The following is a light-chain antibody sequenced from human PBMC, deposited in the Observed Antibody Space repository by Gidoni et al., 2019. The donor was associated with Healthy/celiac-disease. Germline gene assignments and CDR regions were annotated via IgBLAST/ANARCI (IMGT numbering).Light chain of an antibody. CDR1: SSHIGAGYD. Sequence: QPVLTQPPSVSGAPGKRVTISCTGSSSHIGAGYDVHWYQQLPGTAPKLLIYRNSNRPSGVPDRFSGSKSGTSASLAITGLQAEDEADYYCQSYDSSLSGYVVFGGGTKLTVL. V-gene: IGLV1-40*01. CDR3: QSYDSSLSGYVV. CDR2: RNS. J-gene: IGLJ2*01.